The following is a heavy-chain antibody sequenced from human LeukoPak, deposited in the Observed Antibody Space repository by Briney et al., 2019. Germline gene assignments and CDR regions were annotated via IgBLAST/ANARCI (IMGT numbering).Heavy chain of an antibody. Sequence: ASVKVSCKASGYTFTGCYMHWVRQAPGQGLEWMGWINPNSGGTNYAQKFQGRVTMTRDTSISTAYMELSRLRSDDTAVYYCARDLISTTLYNWFDPWGQGTLVTVSS. CDR1: GYTFTGCY. V-gene: IGHV1-2*02. J-gene: IGHJ5*02. D-gene: IGHD1-1*01. CDR3: ARDLISTTLYNWFDP. CDR2: INPNSGGT.